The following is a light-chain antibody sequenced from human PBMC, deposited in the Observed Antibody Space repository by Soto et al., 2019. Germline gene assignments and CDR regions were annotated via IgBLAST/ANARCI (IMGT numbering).Light chain of an antibody. Sequence: YELTQTSSVSVAPGQTAKITCGGNNIGSKSVHWYQQKAGQAPVLVVHDDSDRPSGIPERFSGSNSANTATLTISRVEAGDEADYYCQVWESSGDQVVFAGGTKVTVL. V-gene: IGLV3-21*02. CDR3: QVWESSGDQVV. J-gene: IGLJ2*01. CDR2: DDS. CDR1: NIGSKS.